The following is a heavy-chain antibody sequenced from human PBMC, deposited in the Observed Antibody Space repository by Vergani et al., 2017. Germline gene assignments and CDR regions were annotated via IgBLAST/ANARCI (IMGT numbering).Heavy chain of an antibody. D-gene: IGHD3-16*01. Sequence: EVQLVESGGGVVQPGGSLRLSCAASGFTFDDYAMHWVRQAPGKGLEWVSLISGDGGSTYYADSVKGRFTISRDNSKNSLYLQMNSLRAEDTAVYYCARDIRLGXFDYWGQGTLVTVSS. CDR2: ISGDGGST. CDR1: GFTFDDYA. J-gene: IGHJ4*02. V-gene: IGHV3-43*02. CDR3: ARDIRLGXFDY.